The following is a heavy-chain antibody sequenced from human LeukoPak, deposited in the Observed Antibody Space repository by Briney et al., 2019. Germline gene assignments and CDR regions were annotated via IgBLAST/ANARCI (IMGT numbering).Heavy chain of an antibody. D-gene: IGHD4-11*01. CDR3: ARQKSNTFDY. CDR2: IYYSGST. V-gene: IGHV4-61*08. J-gene: IGHJ4*02. Sequence: PSETLSLTCTVSGGSISSGDYYWSWIRQPPGKGLEWIGYIYYSGSTNYNPSIKSRVTISVDTSKNQFSLKLSSVTAADTAVYYCARQKSNTFDYWGQGTLVTVSS. CDR1: GGSISSGDYY.